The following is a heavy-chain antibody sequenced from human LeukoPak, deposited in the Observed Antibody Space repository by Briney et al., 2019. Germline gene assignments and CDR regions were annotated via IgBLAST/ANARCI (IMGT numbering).Heavy chain of an antibody. J-gene: IGHJ6*02. CDR2: IYYSGST. V-gene: IGHV4-31*03. CDR3: ARDRRTVTTFYYYYGMDV. CDR1: GGSISSGGYY. D-gene: IGHD4-17*01. Sequence: SETLSLTCTVSGGSISSGGYYWSWIRQHPGKGLEWIGYIYYSGSTYYSPSLKSRVTISVDTSKNQFSLKLSSVTAADTAVYYCARDRRTVTTFYYYYGMDVWGQGTTVTVSS.